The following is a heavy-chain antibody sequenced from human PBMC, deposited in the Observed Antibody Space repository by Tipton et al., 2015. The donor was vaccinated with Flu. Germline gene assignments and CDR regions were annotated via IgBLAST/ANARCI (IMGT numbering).Heavy chain of an antibody. Sequence: LRLSCFVSGDSIGSRYYWSWIRQSPGKGLEWIGYIYDSGTTNYNPSLKSRVTISVDTSKNQFSLRLSSVTAADTAVYYCARARAPYYSYAMDVRGQGTTVTVSS. J-gene: IGHJ6*02. CDR3: ARARAPYYSYAMDV. V-gene: IGHV4-59*01. CDR2: IYDSGTT. CDR1: GDSIGSRYY.